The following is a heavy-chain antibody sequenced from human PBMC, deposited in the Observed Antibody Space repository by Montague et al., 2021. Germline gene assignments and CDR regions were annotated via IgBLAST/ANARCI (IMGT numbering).Heavy chain of an antibody. CDR2: IYESGST. CDR3: AGSGGYCSGGRCDAFDY. J-gene: IGHJ4*02. Sequence: TLSLTCSVSGGSISSGGFYWSWIRQHPGKGPEWIGSIYESGSTNYNLSLKSRLTLSRDTSKNQVSLRLTSVTAAATAVYYCAGSGGYCSGGRCDAFDYWGQGTLVTVSS. D-gene: IGHD2-15*01. V-gene: IGHV4-31*03. CDR1: GGSISSGGFY.